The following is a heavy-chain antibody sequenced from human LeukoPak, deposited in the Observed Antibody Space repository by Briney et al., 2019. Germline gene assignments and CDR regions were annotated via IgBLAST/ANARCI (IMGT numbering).Heavy chain of an antibody. CDR2: ISWNSGSI. V-gene: IGHV3-9*01. CDR1: GFTFGDYG. CDR3: AKDLMSDYFFDY. J-gene: IGHJ4*02. Sequence: SGGSLRLSCGASGFTFGDYGMHWFRQGPGKGLEWVSGISWNSGSIEYADFVKGRFTISRDNAKNSLYLEMTSLRPDDTALYYCAKDLMSDYFFDYWGPGTQVTVSS. D-gene: IGHD3-10*02.